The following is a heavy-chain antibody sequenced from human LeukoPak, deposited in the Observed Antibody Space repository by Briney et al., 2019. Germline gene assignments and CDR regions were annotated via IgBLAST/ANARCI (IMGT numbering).Heavy chain of an antibody. V-gene: IGHV4-59*08. Sequence: SETLSHTCTVSGGSISSYYWSWIRQPPGKGLEWIGYIYYSGSTNYNPSLKSRVTISVDTSKNQFSLKLSSVTAADTAVYYCARPGYGSFDAFDIWGQGTMVTVSS. CDR3: ARPGYGSFDAFDI. CDR2: IYYSGST. CDR1: GGSISSYY. J-gene: IGHJ3*02. D-gene: IGHD3-10*01.